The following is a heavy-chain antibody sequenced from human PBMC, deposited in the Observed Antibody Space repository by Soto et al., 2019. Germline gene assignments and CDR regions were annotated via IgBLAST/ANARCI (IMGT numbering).Heavy chain of an antibody. Sequence: ASVKVSCKASGYTFTSYGISWVRQAPGQGLEWMGWISAYNGNTNYAQKLQGRVTMTTDTSTSTAYMELRSLRSDDTAVYYCARVIAAAGTLLSPNWFDPWGQGTLVTVSS. CDR2: ISAYNGNT. CDR1: GYTFTSYG. V-gene: IGHV1-18*01. J-gene: IGHJ5*02. D-gene: IGHD6-13*01. CDR3: ARVIAAAGTLLSPNWFDP.